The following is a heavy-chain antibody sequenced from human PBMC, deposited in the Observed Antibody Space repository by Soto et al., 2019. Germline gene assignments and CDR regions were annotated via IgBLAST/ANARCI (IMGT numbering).Heavy chain of an antibody. CDR2: IYHSVST. CDR3: ARVRGSRWHYFDY. J-gene: IGHJ4*02. CDR1: VVSIISCVYS. D-gene: IGHD6-13*01. V-gene: IGHV4-30-2*01. Sequence: SETLSLTCAVSVVSIISCVYSLSCIRQPPGKGLEWIGYIYHSVSTYYNPSLKIRVTISVDRSKNQFSLKLSSVTAADTAVYYCARVRGSRWHYFDYWGQGTLVTXS.